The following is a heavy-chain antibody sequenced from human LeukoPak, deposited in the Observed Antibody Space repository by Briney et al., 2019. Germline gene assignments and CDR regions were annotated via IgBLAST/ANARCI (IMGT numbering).Heavy chain of an antibody. D-gene: IGHD3-10*01. J-gene: IGHJ4*02. Sequence: GGSLRLSCAASGFTFSDSWMHWVRQAPGKGLMWVSRIKTDGSDTGYADSVKGRFTISRDNAKNTLYLQMNSLRADDTAVYYCARDHYYGQVDYWGQGTLVTVSS. CDR2: IKTDGSDT. CDR3: ARDHYYGQVDY. CDR1: GFTFSDSW. V-gene: IGHV3-74*01.